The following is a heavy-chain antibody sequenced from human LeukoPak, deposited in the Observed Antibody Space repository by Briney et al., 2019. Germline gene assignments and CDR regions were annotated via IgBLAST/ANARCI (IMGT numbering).Heavy chain of an antibody. Sequence: PGRSLRLSCSASGFTFSIYGMHWVRPAPGKGLEWGAVISYDGSNKYYVDSVKGRFTISRDNSKNTLYLQMNSLRAEDTAVYYCAKDVDSPNYYDSSGYYHYGMDVWGQGTTVTVSS. V-gene: IGHV3-30*18. J-gene: IGHJ6*02. CDR3: AKDVDSPNYYDSSGYYHYGMDV. D-gene: IGHD3-22*01. CDR2: ISYDGSNK. CDR1: GFTFSIYG.